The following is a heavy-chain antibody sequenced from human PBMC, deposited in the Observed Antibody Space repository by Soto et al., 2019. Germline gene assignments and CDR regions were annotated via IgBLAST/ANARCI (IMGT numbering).Heavy chain of an antibody. CDR3: ARQEGSTTMYLRY. D-gene: IGHD1-26*01. CDR2: IYHSGST. Sequence: SETLSLTCAVSGGSISSGGYFWSWIRQPPGKGLEWIGYIYHSGSTYYNPSLTSRVTISVDTSKNQFSLRLSSVTAADTAVYYCARQEGSTTMYLRYWGQGALVTVSS. V-gene: IGHV4-30-2*03. CDR1: GGSISSGGYF. J-gene: IGHJ4*02.